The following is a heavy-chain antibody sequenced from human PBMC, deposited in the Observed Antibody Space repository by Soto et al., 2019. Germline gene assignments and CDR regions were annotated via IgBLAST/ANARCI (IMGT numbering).Heavy chain of an antibody. D-gene: IGHD4-17*01. V-gene: IGHV3-23*01. J-gene: IGHJ4*02. CDR3: AKERATTTAFDY. CDR1: GFTFSRDG. CDR2: ITDNGGST. Sequence: GGSLRLSCAASGFTFSRDGMSWVRQAPGKGLAWVSLITDNGGSTYYADSVKGRFTISRDNTKNTLFLQMNSLRAEDTAVYYCAKERATTTAFDYWGQGALVTVSS.